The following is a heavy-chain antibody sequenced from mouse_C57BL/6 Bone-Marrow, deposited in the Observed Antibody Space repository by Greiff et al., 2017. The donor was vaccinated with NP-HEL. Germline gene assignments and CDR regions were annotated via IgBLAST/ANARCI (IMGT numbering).Heavy chain of an antibody. D-gene: IGHD1-1*01. CDR1: GFNIKDYY. J-gene: IGHJ2*01. Sequence: VQLQQSGAELVRPGASVKLSCTASGFNIKDYYMHWVKQRPEQGLEWIGRIDPEDGDTEYAPKFQGKATMTADTSSNTAYLQLSSLTSEDTAVYYCTTSSRFYGSSYFVYWGQGTTLTVSS. CDR3: TTSSRFYGSSYFVY. V-gene: IGHV14-1*01. CDR2: IDPEDGDT.